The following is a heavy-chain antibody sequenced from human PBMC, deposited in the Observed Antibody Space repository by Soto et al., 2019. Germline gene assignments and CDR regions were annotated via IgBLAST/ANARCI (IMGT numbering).Heavy chain of an antibody. D-gene: IGHD4-17*01. V-gene: IGHV3-73*01. J-gene: IGHJ6*02. Sequence: RLSCAASGFTFSGSAMHWVRQASGKGLEWVGRIRSKANSYATAYAASVKGRFTISRDDSKNTAYLQMNSLKTEDTAVYYCTRHTDPDYGDYYYYGMDVWGQGTTVTVSS. CDR1: GFTFSGSA. CDR2: IRSKANSYAT. CDR3: TRHTDPDYGDYYYYGMDV.